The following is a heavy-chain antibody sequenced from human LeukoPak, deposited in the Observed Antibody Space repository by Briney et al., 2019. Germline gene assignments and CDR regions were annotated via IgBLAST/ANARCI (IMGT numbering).Heavy chain of an antibody. CDR1: GCTFSSYA. J-gene: IGHJ4*02. V-gene: IGHV3-23*01. Sequence: GGSLRLSCAASGCTFSSYAMSWVRQAQGKGLEWVSAISGSGGSTYYADSVKGRFTISRDNSKNTLYLQMNSLRAEDTAVYYCAKSPLEWLPYYFDYWGQGTLVTVSS. D-gene: IGHD3-3*01. CDR2: ISGSGGST. CDR3: AKSPLEWLPYYFDY.